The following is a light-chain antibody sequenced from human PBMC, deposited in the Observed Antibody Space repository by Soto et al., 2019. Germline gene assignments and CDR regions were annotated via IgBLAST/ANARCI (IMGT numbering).Light chain of an antibody. CDR3: CSFAGNYIYV. V-gene: IGLV2-11*01. Sequence: QSVLTQPRSVSGYPGQLVTISCTGTSSDVGGYNYVSWYLQHPGKAPKVMIYDVSKRPSGVPDRFSGSKSGNTASLTISGLQSEDEADYYCCSFAGNYIYVFGTGTKVTVL. J-gene: IGLJ1*01. CDR1: SSDVGGYNY. CDR2: DVS.